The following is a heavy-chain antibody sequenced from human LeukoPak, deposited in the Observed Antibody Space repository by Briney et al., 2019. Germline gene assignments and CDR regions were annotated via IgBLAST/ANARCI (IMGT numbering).Heavy chain of an antibody. D-gene: IGHD3-16*02. CDR3: ARTLWGSYRPLDY. J-gene: IGHJ4*02. CDR1: GGSLSGYY. V-gene: IGHV4-34*01. Sequence: PSETLSLTCAVYGGSLSGYYWGRVRQPPGKGREWIGEINHSGSTNYNPSLKSRVTISVDTSKNQFSLKLSSVTAADTAVYYCARTLWGSYRPLDYWGQGTLVTVS. CDR2: INHSGST.